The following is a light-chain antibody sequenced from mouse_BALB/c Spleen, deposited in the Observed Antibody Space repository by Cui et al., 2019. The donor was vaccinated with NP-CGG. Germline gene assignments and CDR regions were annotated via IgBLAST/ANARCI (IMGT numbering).Light chain of an antibody. CDR2: GTN. V-gene: IGLV1*01. J-gene: IGLJ1*01. Sequence: QAVVPQACALTTSPGETVTLTCRSSTGAVTTSNYANWVQEKPDHLFTGLIGGTNNRAPGVPARFSGSLIGDKAALTITGAQTEDEAIYFCALWYSNHWVFGGGTKLTVL. CDR3: ALWYSNHWV. CDR1: TGAVTTSNY.